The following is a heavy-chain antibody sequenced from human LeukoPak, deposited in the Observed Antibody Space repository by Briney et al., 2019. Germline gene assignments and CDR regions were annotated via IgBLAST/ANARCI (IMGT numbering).Heavy chain of an antibody. CDR3: AKDRLGAMMYFDF. V-gene: IGHV3-30*02. CDR2: IRYDGSNK. J-gene: IGHJ4*02. D-gene: IGHD1-26*01. Sequence: GGSLRLSCAASGFTFSSYGMHWVRQAPGKGLEWVAFIRYDGSNKYYADSVKGRFTISRDNSENTLYLQVNSLRVEDTAVYYCAKDRLGAMMYFDFWGQGTLVTVSS. CDR1: GFTFSSYG.